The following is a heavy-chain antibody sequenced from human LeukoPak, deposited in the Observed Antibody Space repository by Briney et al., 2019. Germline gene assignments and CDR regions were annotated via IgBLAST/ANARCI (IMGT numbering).Heavy chain of an antibody. CDR3: ASRSINWYRGGTWFDP. CDR1: GFTFSSYA. D-gene: IGHD6-13*01. V-gene: IGHV3-30*04. CDR2: ISYDGSNK. Sequence: PGGSLRLSCAASGFTFSSYAMHWVRQAPGKGLEWVAVISYDGSNKYYADSVKGRFTISRDNSKNTLYLQMNSLRAEDTAVYYCASRSINWYRGGTWFDPWGQGTLVTVSS. J-gene: IGHJ5*02.